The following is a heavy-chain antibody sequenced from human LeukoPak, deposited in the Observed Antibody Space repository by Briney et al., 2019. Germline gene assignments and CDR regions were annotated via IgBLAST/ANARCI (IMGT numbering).Heavy chain of an antibody. V-gene: IGHV3-20*04. CDR3: ARTVSSAGWSDDAFDI. J-gene: IGHJ3*02. CDR1: GFTFDDYG. Sequence: GGSLRLSCGASGFTFDDYGMSWARQTPGEGLEWVSGLNWDGGSTGYADSVKGRFTISRDNAKNFLYLQMNSLRAEDTALYYCARTVSSAGWSDDAFDIWGQGTMVTVSS. D-gene: IGHD6-19*01. CDR2: LNWDGGST.